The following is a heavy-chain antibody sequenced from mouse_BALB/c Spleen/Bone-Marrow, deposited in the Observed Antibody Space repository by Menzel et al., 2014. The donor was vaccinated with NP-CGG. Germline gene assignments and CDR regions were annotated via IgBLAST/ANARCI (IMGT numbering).Heavy chain of an antibody. Sequence: EVKLVESGPELVKPGASVKMSCKASGYTFTSYVMHWMKQKPGQGLEWTGYINPYNDGTKYNEKFKGKATLTSDKSSSTAYMELSSLTSEDSAVYYCARSDGYYGAMDYWGQGTSVTVSS. D-gene: IGHD2-3*01. CDR1: GYTFTSYV. J-gene: IGHJ4*01. CDR3: ARSDGYYGAMDY. CDR2: INPYNDGT. V-gene: IGHV1-14*01.